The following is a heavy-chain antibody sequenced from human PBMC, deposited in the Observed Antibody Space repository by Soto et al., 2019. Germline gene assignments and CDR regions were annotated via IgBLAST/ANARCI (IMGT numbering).Heavy chain of an antibody. CDR1: GGTFRNSA. V-gene: IGHV1-69*12. J-gene: IGHJ6*02. CDR2: IMPIFRTP. Sequence: QVQLEQSGAEVKKPGSSVKVSCKASGGTFRNSAISWVRQAPGQGLEWMGGIMPIFRTPDYAQKFQGRVTITADESTSTAYMELSGLRSDDTAVYYCARDNDRPQLGGNYYYILDVWGQGTTVTVYS. CDR3: ARDNDRPQLGGNYYYILDV. D-gene: IGHD1-1*01.